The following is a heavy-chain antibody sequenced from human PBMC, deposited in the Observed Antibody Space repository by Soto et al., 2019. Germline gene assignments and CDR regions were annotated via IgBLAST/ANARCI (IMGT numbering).Heavy chain of an antibody. Sequence: SVKVSCKACGCTFSSYAISWVRQAPGQGLEWMGGIIPIFGTANYAQKFQGRVTITADESTSTAYMELSSLRSEDTAVYYCARSATTVMTNDYFDYWGQGTLVIV. CDR2: IIPIFGTA. J-gene: IGHJ4*02. CDR1: GCTFSSYA. CDR3: ARSATTVMTNDYFDY. D-gene: IGHD4-17*01. V-gene: IGHV1-69*13.